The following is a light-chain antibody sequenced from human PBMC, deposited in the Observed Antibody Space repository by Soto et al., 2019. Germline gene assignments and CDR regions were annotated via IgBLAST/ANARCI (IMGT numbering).Light chain of an antibody. Sequence: DIQMTQSPSSVSASVGDRVTITCRASQDISRWLAWYQQKPGKAPKLLIYAASSLQSGVPSRFSGSGSGTEFTLTISSLQPEDFASYYCQQANSFPLEFGPGTKVDIK. CDR1: QDISRW. J-gene: IGKJ3*01. V-gene: IGKV1-12*01. CDR3: QQANSFPLE. CDR2: AAS.